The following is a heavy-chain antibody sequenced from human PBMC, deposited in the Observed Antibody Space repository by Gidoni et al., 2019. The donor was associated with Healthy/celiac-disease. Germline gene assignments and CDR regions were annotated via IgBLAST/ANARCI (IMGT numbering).Heavy chain of an antibody. CDR2: FDPEDGET. Sequence: QVQLVQSGAAVTKPGASVKVSCKVSGYTLTEFSMHWVRQAPGKGLEWMGGFDPEDGETIYAQKFQGRVTMTEDTSTDTAYMELSSLRSEDTAVYYCATELSGYYRFDYWGQGTLVTVSS. D-gene: IGHD3-22*01. CDR3: ATELSGYYRFDY. CDR1: GYTLTEFS. V-gene: IGHV1-24*01. J-gene: IGHJ4*02.